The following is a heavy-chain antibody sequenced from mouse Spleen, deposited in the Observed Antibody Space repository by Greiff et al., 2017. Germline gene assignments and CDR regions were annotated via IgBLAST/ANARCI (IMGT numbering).Heavy chain of an antibody. CDR1: GYTFTDYE. V-gene: IGHV1-15*01. Sequence: VQLQQSGAELVRPGASVTLSCKASGYTFTDYEMHWVKQTPVHGLEWIGAIDPETGGTAYNQKFKGKAILTADKSSSTAYMELRSLTSEDSAVYYCTRRMGGYYVDYAMDYWGQGTSVTVSS. D-gene: IGHD2-3*01. J-gene: IGHJ4*01. CDR3: TRRMGGYYVDYAMDY. CDR2: IDPETGGT.